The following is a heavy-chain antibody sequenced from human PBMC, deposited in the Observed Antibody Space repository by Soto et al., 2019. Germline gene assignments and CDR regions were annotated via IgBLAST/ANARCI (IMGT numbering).Heavy chain of an antibody. CDR1: GGSINNNGYF. V-gene: IGHV4-30-4*01. CDR2: LDKSGST. J-gene: IGHJ4*02. Sequence: QVQLQESGPGVVEPSQTLSLTGTVSGGSINNNGYFWSWIRQPPGSGLEWIGHLDKSGSTYSNPSLQSRLTISGDTSKIQFSLELSSVTAADTAVDSCARGASGDNVDYWGQVTLVTVSS. CDR3: ARGASGDNVDY. D-gene: IGHD1-26*01.